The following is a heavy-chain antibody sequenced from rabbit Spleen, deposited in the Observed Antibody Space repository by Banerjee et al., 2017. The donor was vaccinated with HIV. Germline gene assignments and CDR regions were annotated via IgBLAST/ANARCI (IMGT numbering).Heavy chain of an antibody. J-gene: IGHJ3*01. CDR2: IDNGGGRT. CDR1: GFDFSSGYD. D-gene: IGHD7-1*01. CDR3: ARDYNSGTGSSNRLDL. Sequence: QEQLVESGGGLVQPEGSLTLTCKASGFDFSSGYDMCWVRQAPGKGLDWTGCIDNGGGRTYYASWAKGRFTITRSTSLNTVTLQMTSLTAADTATYFCARDYNSGTGSSNRLDLWGPGTLVTVS. V-gene: IGHV1S47*01.